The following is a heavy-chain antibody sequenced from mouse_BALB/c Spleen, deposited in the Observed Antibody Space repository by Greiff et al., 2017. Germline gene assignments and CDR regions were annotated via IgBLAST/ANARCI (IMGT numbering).Heavy chain of an antibody. J-gene: IGHJ4*01. CDR3: AVSSPYAMDY. V-gene: IGHV1S34*01. Sequence: LVRSGASVKISCTASGYSFTGYYMHWVKQSHGKGLEWIGYISCYNGATSYNQKFKGKATFTVDTSSSTAYLQFNSLTSEDSAVYYCAVSSPYAMDYWGQGTSVTVSS. CDR2: ISCYNGAT. CDR1: GYSFTGYY. D-gene: IGHD1-1*01.